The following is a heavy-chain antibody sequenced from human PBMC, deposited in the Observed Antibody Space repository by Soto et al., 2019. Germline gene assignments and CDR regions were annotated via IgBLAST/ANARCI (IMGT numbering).Heavy chain of an antibody. D-gene: IGHD1-26*01. J-gene: IGHJ4*02. Sequence: VQLVQSGAEVKKPGASVKVSCKASGYSFTSYDINWVRQATGQGLEWMGWMNPNSGNTGYAQKFQGRVTMIRDNSITTAYMELTSLRDDDSAVYYCAGEKVGTTGIDFWGQGTLVTVSS. CDR3: AGEKVGTTGIDF. CDR2: MNPNSGNT. V-gene: IGHV1-8*01. CDR1: GYSFTSYD.